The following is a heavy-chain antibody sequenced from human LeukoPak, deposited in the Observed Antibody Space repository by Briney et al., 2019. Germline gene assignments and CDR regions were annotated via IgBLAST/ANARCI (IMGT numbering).Heavy chain of an antibody. CDR3: ARDSPLPDQLLLGYYGMDV. CDR1: GFTFSSYW. V-gene: IGHV3-7*01. CDR2: IKQDGSEK. J-gene: IGHJ6*02. D-gene: IGHD2-2*01. Sequence: GGSLRLSCAASGFTFSSYWMSWVRQAPGKGLEWVANIKQDGSEKYYVDSVKGRFTISRDNAKNSLYLQMNSLRAEDTAVYYCARDSPLPDQLLLGYYGMDVWGQGTTVTVSS.